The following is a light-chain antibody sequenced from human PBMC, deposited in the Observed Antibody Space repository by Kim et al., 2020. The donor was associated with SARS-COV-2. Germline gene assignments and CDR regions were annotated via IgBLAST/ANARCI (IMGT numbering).Light chain of an antibody. CDR1: AFQKQY. J-gene: IGLJ3*02. V-gene: IGLV3-25*03. Sequence: SYELTQPPSASVSPGQTARITCSGDAFQKQYAYWYQQKPGQAPVLVIYKDSERPSGIPERFSGSSSGTTVTLTISGVQAEDEADYYCQSADSSGTWVFGGGTKLTVL. CDR3: QSADSSGTWV. CDR2: KDS.